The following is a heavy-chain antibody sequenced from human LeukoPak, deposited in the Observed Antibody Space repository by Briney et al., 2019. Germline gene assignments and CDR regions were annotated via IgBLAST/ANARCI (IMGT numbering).Heavy chain of an antibody. V-gene: IGHV3-21*01. Sequence: GGSLRLSCAASGFTFSSYSMNWVRQAPGEGLEWVSSISSTSSYIYYADSVKGRFTISRDNAKDSLFLQLNSLRAEDAAMYYCARVEAVAGNWGGLDPWGQGTLVTVSS. D-gene: IGHD6-19*01. CDR2: ISSTSSYI. J-gene: IGHJ5*02. CDR3: ARVEAVAGNWGGLDP. CDR1: GFTFSSYS.